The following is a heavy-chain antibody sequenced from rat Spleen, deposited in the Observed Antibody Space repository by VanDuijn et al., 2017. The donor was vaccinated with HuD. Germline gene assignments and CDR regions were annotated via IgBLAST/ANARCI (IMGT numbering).Heavy chain of an antibody. D-gene: IGHD5-1*01. Sequence: EVQLVESGGGLVQPGRSLKLSCVASGFTFNNYWMTWIRQAPGKGLEWVASITKTGGVIYYPDSVKGRFTISRHNAQNTLYLQMNSLMSGDTATYYCTRPNWDLGFDYWGQGVMVTVSS. CDR2: ITKTGGVI. J-gene: IGHJ2*01. CDR1: GFTFNNYW. V-gene: IGHV5-31*01. CDR3: TRPNWDLGFDY.